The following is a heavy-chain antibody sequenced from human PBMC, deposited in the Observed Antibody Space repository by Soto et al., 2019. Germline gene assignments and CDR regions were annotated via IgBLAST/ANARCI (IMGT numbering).Heavy chain of an antibody. D-gene: IGHD3-10*01. CDR1: GFTFSSYA. Sequence: EVQLLESGGGLVQPGGSLRLSCAPSGFTFSSYAMNWVRQAPGKGLEWVSGINNGGESTSYADSVKGRFTISRDNSKNTVFLQEKNVRVEDTAVYYCAKSWGSYYHTGFDCWGQGTLVTVSS. J-gene: IGHJ4*02. V-gene: IGHV3-23*01. CDR3: AKSWGSYYHTGFDC. CDR2: INNGGEST.